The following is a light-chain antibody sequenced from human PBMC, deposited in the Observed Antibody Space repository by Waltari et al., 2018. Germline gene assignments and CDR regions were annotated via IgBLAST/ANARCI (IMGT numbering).Light chain of an antibody. CDR1: QDITND. V-gene: IGKV1-6*02. CDR3: QHYYASPFI. Sequence: IQMTQSPSSLSASVGDRVTITCRASQDITNDLAWYQLKPGETPKLLIYETSNLQGGIPSRFSGSGSGTDFTLIISSLQSEDFATYYCQHYYASPFIFGGGTKVDIK. CDR2: ETS. J-gene: IGKJ4*01.